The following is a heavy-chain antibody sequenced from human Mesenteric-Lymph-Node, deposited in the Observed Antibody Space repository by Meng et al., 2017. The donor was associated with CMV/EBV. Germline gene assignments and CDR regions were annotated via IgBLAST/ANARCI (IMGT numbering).Heavy chain of an antibody. D-gene: IGHD3-10*01. CDR1: GFTFNSYG. CDR3: AKDYVFSFGPRTRHYGMDV. CDR2: IWYDGSNK. Sequence: GESLKISCAASGFTFNSYGMHWVRQAPGKGLEWVAVIWYDGSNKYYADSVKGRFTISRDNSKNTLYLQMNSLRAEDTAVYYCAKDYVFSFGPRTRHYGMDVWGQGTTVTVSS. V-gene: IGHV3-33*06. J-gene: IGHJ6*02.